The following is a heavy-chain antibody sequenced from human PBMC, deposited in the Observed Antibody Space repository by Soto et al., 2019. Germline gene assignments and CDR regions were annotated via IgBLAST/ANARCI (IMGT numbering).Heavy chain of an antibody. CDR3: ARDQSPSSGWPGMDV. J-gene: IGHJ6*02. D-gene: IGHD6-19*01. Sequence: ASVKVSCKTSGYTFTDYYMHWVRQAPGQGLEWMGWINPNSGGTNYAQKFQGRVTMTRDTSISTAYMELNRLRSDDTAVYYCARDQSPSSGWPGMDVWGQGTTVTVSS. CDR1: GYTFTDYY. CDR2: INPNSGGT. V-gene: IGHV1-2*02.